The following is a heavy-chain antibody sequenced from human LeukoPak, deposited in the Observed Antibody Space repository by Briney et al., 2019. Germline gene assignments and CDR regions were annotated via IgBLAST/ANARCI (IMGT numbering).Heavy chain of an antibody. V-gene: IGHV4-59*13. CDR1: GGSISSYY. D-gene: IGHD3-3*01. CDR3: ARTYYDFWSGSPHFDY. CDR2: IYYSGST. J-gene: IGHJ4*02. Sequence: PSETLSLTCTVAGGSISSYYWSWTRQPPGKGLDGIGYIYYSGSTNCNPSLKSRVTISVDTSKNQFSLKLSSVTAADTAVYYCARTYYDFWSGSPHFDYWGQGTLVTVSS.